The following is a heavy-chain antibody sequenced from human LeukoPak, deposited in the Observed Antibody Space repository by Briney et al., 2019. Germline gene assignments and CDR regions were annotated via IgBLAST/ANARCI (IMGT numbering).Heavy chain of an antibody. J-gene: IGHJ4*02. CDR2: ISSYSTSI. V-gene: IGHV3-21*01. D-gene: IGHD6-13*01. Sequence: PGGSLRLSCAASGFTFSSYSMNWVRQAPGKGLEWVSSISSYSTSIYYADSLKGRLTISRDNAKNSLYLQMNSLRADDTAVYYCASSSWFRSSYYFDYWGQGALVTVSS. CDR1: GFTFSSYS. CDR3: ASSSWFRSSYYFDY.